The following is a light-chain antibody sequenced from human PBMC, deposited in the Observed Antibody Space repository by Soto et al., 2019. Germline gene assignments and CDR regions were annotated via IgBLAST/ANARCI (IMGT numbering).Light chain of an antibody. Sequence: DIQMTKSPSTLSASVGDRVPITCRASQSISSWLAWYQQKPGKATKLPIYDVSTLESGVPSRFSGSGSGTQFTLTISSLQPDEVATDYCQQYNSYSPTVGQGTKVEIK. CDR1: QSISSW. V-gene: IGKV1-5*01. CDR3: QQYNSYSPT. J-gene: IGKJ1*01. CDR2: DVS.